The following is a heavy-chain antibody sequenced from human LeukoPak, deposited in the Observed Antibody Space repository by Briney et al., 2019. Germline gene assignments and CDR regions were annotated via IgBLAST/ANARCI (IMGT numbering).Heavy chain of an antibody. CDR1: GFTFSDYY. J-gene: IGHJ4*02. CDR3: ASSPQPQLPVI. D-gene: IGHD1-1*01. V-gene: IGHV3-11*01. CDR2: ISSSGSTI. Sequence: GGSLRLSCAASGFTFSDYYMSWIRQAPGKGLEWVSYISSSGSTIYYADSVKGRFTISRDNAKNSLYLQMNSLRAEDTAVYYCASSPQPQLPVIWGQGTLVTVSS.